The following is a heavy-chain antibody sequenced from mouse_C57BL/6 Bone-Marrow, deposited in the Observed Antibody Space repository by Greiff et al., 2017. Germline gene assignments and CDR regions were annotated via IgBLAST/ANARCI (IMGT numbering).Heavy chain of an antibody. V-gene: IGHV5-6*01. D-gene: IGHD4-1*01. Sequence: EVQVVESGGDLVKPGGSLKLSCAASGFTFSSYGMSWVRQTPDKRLEWVATISSGGSYTYYPDSVKGRFTISRDSAKNTLYLQMSSLKSEDTAMYYCARLNWAWFADWGQGTLVTVSA. CDR3: ARLNWAWFAD. CDR1: GFTFSSYG. CDR2: ISSGGSYT. J-gene: IGHJ3*01.